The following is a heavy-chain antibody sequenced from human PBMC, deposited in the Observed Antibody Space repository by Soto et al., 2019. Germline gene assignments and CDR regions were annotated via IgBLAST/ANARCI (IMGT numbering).Heavy chain of an antibody. CDR2: ISAYNGNT. CDR1: GYTFTSYG. J-gene: IGHJ5*02. Sequence: QVQLVQSGAEVKKPGASVKVSCKASGYTFTSYGISWVRQAPGQGLEWMGWISAYNGNTNYAQKLQGRVTMTTDTSTSTAYMGLRSLRSDDTAVYYCARGRYYYDSSGPTNWFDPWGQGTLVTVSS. CDR3: ARGRYYYDSSGPTNWFDP. D-gene: IGHD3-22*01. V-gene: IGHV1-18*01.